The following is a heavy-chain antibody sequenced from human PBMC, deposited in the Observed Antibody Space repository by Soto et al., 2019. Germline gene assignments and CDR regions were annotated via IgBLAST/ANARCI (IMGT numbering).Heavy chain of an antibody. CDR1: GYTFTRYA. D-gene: IGHD5-12*01. CDR3: ARAVATTHYYYYYGMXV. V-gene: IGHV1-3*01. Sequence: ASVKVSCKASGYTFTRYAMHWVRQAPGQRLEWMGWINAGNGNTKYSQKFQGRVTITRDTSASTAYMELSSLRSEDTAVYYCARAVATTHYYYYYGMXVWGQGTTVXVSS. J-gene: IGHJ6*02. CDR2: INAGNGNT.